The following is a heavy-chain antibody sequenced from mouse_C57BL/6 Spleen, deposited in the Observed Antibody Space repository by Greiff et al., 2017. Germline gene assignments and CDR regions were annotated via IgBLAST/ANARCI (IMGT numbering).Heavy chain of an antibody. CDR3: ARVPTVVATNAMDY. CDR2: IYPGDGDT. J-gene: IGHJ4*01. V-gene: IGHV1-80*01. CDR1: GYAFSSYW. Sequence: QVQLQQSGAELVKPGASVKISCKASGYAFSSYWMNWVKQRPGKGLEWIGQIYPGDGDTNYNGKFKGKATLTADKSSSTAYMQLSSLTSEDSAVYFCARVPTVVATNAMDYWGQGTSVTVSS. D-gene: IGHD1-1*01.